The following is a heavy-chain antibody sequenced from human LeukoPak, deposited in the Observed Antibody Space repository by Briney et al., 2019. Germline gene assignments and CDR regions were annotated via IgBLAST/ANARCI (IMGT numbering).Heavy chain of an antibody. CDR3: ARATAVTSLRYYYYMDV. Sequence: ASVKVSCKASGYTFTGFYMHWVRQAPGQGLEWMGWINPNSGDTNYAQKFQGRVTMTRDTSISTAYMELSRLRSDDTAVYYCARATAVTSLRYYYYMDVWGKGTTVTISS. V-gene: IGHV1-2*02. CDR2: INPNSGDT. CDR1: GYTFTGFY. J-gene: IGHJ6*03. D-gene: IGHD4-17*01.